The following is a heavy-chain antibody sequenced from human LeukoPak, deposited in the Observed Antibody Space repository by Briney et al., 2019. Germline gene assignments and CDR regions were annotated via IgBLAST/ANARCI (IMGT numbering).Heavy chain of an antibody. Sequence: GRSLRLSCAASGFTFDDYGMHWVRQAPGKGLEWVSGISWNSGSIGYADSVKGRFTISRDNAKNSLYLQMNSLRAEDTALYYCAKGPWEVTAYFDYWGQGTLVTVSS. D-gene: IGHD1-26*01. CDR1: GFTFDDYG. CDR2: ISWNSGSI. J-gene: IGHJ4*02. CDR3: AKGPWEVTAYFDY. V-gene: IGHV3-9*01.